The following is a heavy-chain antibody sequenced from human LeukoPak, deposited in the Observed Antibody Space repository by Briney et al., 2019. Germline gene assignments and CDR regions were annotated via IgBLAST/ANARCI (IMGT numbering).Heavy chain of an antibody. D-gene: IGHD2-15*01. V-gene: IGHV3-7*01. CDR2: IKQDGSEK. CDR1: GFTFSSYW. CDR3: ARVFGYCSGGSCYSFDY. Sequence: GSLRLSCAASGFTFSSYWMSWVRQAPGKGLEWVANIKQDGSEKYYVDSVKGRFTISRDNAKNSLYLQMNSLRAEDTAVYYCARVFGYCSGGSCYSFDYWGQGTLVTVSS. J-gene: IGHJ4*02.